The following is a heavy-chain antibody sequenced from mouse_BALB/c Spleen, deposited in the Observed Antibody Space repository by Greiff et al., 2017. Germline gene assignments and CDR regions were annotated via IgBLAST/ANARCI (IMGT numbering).Heavy chain of an antibody. CDR2: IGYSGST. CDR1: GYSITSDYA. CDR3: ARGYSFAY. Sequence: EVKLMESGPGLVKPSQSLSLTCTVTGYSITSDYAWNWIRQFPGNKLEWMGYIGYSGSTSYNPSLKSRISITRDTSKNQFFLQLNSVTTEDTATYYCARGYSFAYWGQGTLVTVSA. J-gene: IGHJ3*01. V-gene: IGHV3-2*02.